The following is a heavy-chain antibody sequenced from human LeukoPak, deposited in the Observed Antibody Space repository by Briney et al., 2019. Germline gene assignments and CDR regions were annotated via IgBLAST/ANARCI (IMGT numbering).Heavy chain of an antibody. CDR1: GGSISSYY. V-gene: IGHV4-59*08. D-gene: IGHD6-6*01. CDR2: IYYSGST. Sequence: PSETLSLSCTVSGGSISSYYLSWIRQPPGNGLEGIGYIYYSGSTNYNPSLKSRVTISVATSTNQFSLKLCSVTAADTAVYYCVSHLGIAGRLDAFDIWGQGTMVTVSS. CDR3: VSHLGIAGRLDAFDI. J-gene: IGHJ3*02.